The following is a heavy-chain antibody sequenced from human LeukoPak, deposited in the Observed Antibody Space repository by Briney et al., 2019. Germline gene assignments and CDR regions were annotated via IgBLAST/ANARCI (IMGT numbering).Heavy chain of an antibody. Sequence: GGSLRLSCAASGFTFSRHAMSWVRQAPGKGVEWVSAISGSGGSTYYAASVKGGFTISSDNSKNTLYLQMNSLRAEDTAVYYCAKEGLYDYDSRGYVGWFDYWGQGTLVTVSS. CDR2: ISGSGGST. J-gene: IGHJ4*02. V-gene: IGHV3-23*01. D-gene: IGHD3-22*01. CDR3: AKEGLYDYDSRGYVGWFDY. CDR1: GFTFSRHA.